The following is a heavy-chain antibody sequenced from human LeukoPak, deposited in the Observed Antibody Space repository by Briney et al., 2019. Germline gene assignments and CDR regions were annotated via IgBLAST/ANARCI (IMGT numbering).Heavy chain of an antibody. J-gene: IGHJ5*02. V-gene: IGHV3-7*01. D-gene: IGHD6-13*01. Sequence: GGSLRLSCAASGFTFTNYWMSWVRQAPGKGLELVANIKQDRSEKYYVDSVKGRFTISRDNAKNSLYLQMNSLRAEDTAVYYCARVAAAGTKELWFDPWGQGTLVTVSS. CDR1: GFTFTNYW. CDR3: ARVAAAGTKELWFDP. CDR2: IKQDRSEK.